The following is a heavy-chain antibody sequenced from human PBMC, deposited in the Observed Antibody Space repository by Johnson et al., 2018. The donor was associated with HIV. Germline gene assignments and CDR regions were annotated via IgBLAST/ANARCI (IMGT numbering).Heavy chain of an antibody. V-gene: IGHV3-13*01. D-gene: IGHD1-7*01. CDR1: GFTFRSYD. J-gene: IGHJ3*02. CDR2: IGAAGDT. CDR3: ARAELPDAFDI. Sequence: VQLVESGGNVVRPGGSLRLSCAASGFTFRSYDMHWVRQATGKGLEWVSAIGAAGDTYYPGSVKGRFTISRENAKNSLYLQMNSLRAEETAVYYCARAELPDAFDIWGQGTMVTISS.